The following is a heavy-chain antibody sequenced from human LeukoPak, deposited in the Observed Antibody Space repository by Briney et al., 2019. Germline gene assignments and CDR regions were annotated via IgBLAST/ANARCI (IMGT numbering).Heavy chain of an antibody. CDR3: ARVRGQWLVVGYFDY. J-gene: IGHJ4*02. CDR2: INHSGST. CDR1: GGSFSGYY. Sequence: PSETLSLTCAVYGGSFSGYYWSWIRQPPGKGLEWIGEINHSGSTNYNPSLKSRVTISVDTSKNQFPLKLSSVTAADTAVYYCARVRGQWLVVGYFDYWGQGTLVTVSS. D-gene: IGHD6-19*01. V-gene: IGHV4-34*01.